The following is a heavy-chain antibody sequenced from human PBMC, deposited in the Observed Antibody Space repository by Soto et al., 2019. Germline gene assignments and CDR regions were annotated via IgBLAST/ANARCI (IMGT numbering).Heavy chain of an antibody. CDR3: TRRYYWNDYNFDP. J-gene: IGHJ5*02. V-gene: IGHV4-39*01. D-gene: IGHD1-20*01. CDR2: SYYSGTS. CDR1: GGSIRVQSYY. Sequence: SETLSLTCTVSGGSIRVQSYYWTWIRQTPGKGLEWVGSSYYSGTSYFNPALKGRVTISVDTSTNQFSLRLTSVTAADTAVYYCTRRYYWNDYNFDPWGPRTLVTVSS.